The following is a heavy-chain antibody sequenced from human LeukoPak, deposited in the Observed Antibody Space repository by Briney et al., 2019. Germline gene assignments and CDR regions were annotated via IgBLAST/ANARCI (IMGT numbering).Heavy chain of an antibody. J-gene: IGHJ3*02. V-gene: IGHV3-33*01. CDR3: ARGLTTMIVVPDDAFDI. D-gene: IGHD3-22*01. CDR1: GFTFSSYG. CDR2: IGYDGSNK. Sequence: GGSLRLSCAASGFTFSSYGMHWVRQAPGKGLEWVAVIGYDGSNKYYADSVKGRFTISRDNSKNTLYLQMNSLRAEDTAVYYCARGLTTMIVVPDDAFDIWGQGTMVTVSS.